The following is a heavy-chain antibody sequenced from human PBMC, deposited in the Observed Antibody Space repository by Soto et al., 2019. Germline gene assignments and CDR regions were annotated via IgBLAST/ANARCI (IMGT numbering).Heavy chain of an antibody. CDR1: RDSISDYY. CDR2: IYYSGIT. J-gene: IGHJ6*02. V-gene: IGHV4-59*01. D-gene: IGHD2-2*01. Sequence: SETLSRSLTVSRDSISDYYLNWFRQPPGKRRAWIAPIYYSGITSYNPSLKSRVTISVATSKTQISLELRSVTAADTEVYYCASLPAPQYYHGVDVWGQGTTVT. CDR3: ASLPAPQYYHGVDV.